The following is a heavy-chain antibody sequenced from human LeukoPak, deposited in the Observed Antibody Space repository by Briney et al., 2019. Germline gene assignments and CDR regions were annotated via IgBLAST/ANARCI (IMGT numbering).Heavy chain of an antibody. CDR1: GYSFTSYW. CDR2: IYPGDSDT. J-gene: IGHJ5*02. Sequence: RGESLKISCKGSGYSFTSYWIGWVRQMPGKGLEWMGIIYPGDSDTRYSPSFQGQVTTSADKSITTAYLQWSSLKASDTAMYYCARWLGNGGTVNWFDPWGQGTLVTVSS. V-gene: IGHV5-51*01. D-gene: IGHD2-15*01. CDR3: ARWLGNGGTVNWFDP.